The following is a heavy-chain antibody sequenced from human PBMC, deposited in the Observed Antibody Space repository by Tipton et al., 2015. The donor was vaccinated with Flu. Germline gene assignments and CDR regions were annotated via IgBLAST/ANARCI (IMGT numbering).Heavy chain of an antibody. J-gene: IGHJ3*02. D-gene: IGHD3-10*01. CDR3: ARNLGGGAFDI. CDR2: IYYSGTT. V-gene: IGHV4-39*07. Sequence: LRLSCTVSGGSISTSNYYWDWIRQPPGKGLEWIGNIYYSGTTSYNPSLQSRVTISIYTSNNQFSLKLSSVTAADTAVYYCARNLGGGAFDIWSQGTMVTVSS. CDR1: GGSISTSNYY.